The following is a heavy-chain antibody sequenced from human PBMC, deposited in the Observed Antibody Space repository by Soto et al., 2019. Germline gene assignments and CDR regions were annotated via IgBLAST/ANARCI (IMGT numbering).Heavy chain of an antibody. CDR2: IYYSGST. D-gene: IGHD6-13*01. V-gene: IGHV4-39*07. CDR1: GGSISSSSYF. J-gene: IGHJ4*02. CDR3: ARVGALGSSSCFDY. Sequence: SETLSLTCSVSGGSISSSSYFWGWIRQPPGKGLEWIGSIYYSGSTYYNPSLKSRVTISVDTSKNQFSLKLSSVTAADTAVYFCARVGALGSSSCFDYWGQGTLVTVS.